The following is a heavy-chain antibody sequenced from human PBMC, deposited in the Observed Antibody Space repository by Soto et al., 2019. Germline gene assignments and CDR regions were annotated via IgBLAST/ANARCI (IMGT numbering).Heavy chain of an antibody. J-gene: IGHJ4*02. CDR1: GGTFSSYA. CDR3: ARGIDSSGYYYASTPSYYFDY. CDR2: IIPIFGTA. V-gene: IGHV1-69*13. Sequence: SVKVSCKASGGTFSSYAISWVRQAPGQGPEWMGGIIPIFGTANYAQKFQGRVTITADESTSTAYMELSSLRSEDTAVYYCARGIDSSGYYYASTPSYYFDYWGQGTLVTVSS. D-gene: IGHD3-22*01.